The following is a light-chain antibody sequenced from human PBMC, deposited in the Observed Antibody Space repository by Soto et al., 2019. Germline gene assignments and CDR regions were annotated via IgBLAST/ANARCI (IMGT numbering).Light chain of an antibody. CDR2: EVS. V-gene: IGLV2-14*01. CDR1: TSDVGGYNY. Sequence: QSVLTQPASVSGSPGQSITISCTGTTSDVGGYNYVSWYQQHTGKVPKLLIREVSNRPSGVSNRFSGSKSGNTASLTISGLQAEDEADYYCLSKTSSISYVFGTGTKVTVL. CDR3: LSKTSSISYV. J-gene: IGLJ1*01.